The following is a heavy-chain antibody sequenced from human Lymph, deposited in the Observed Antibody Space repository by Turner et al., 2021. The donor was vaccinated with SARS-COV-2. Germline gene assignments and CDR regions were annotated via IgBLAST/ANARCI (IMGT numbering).Heavy chain of an antibody. CDR1: GGSISSSSYY. J-gene: IGHJ4*02. CDR2: SYYSGST. CDR3: ARGSPQGWYVPVFDY. D-gene: IGHD6-19*01. Sequence: QLQLQESGPGLVKPSEALALTCTVPGGSISSSSYYCGWIRQPPGKGLEGIGNSYYSGSTYYNPSLKSRVTISVDTSKNQFSLKLSSVTAADTAVFYCARGSPQGWYVPVFDYWGQGTLVTVSS. V-gene: IGHV4-39*01.